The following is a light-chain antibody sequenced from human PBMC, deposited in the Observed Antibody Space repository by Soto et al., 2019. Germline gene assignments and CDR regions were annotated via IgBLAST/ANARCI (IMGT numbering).Light chain of an antibody. CDR2: AVS. Sequence: QSALTQPASVSGSPGQSITISCTGARSDVGNYDYVSWYQQHPGKAPKLIMYAVSHRPSGVSRRFSGSKSGNTASLTISGLQAEDEAAYYCSSYTATNTLVVFGTGTKLTVL. CDR3: SSYTATNTLVV. V-gene: IGLV2-14*01. CDR1: RSDVGNYDY. J-gene: IGLJ1*01.